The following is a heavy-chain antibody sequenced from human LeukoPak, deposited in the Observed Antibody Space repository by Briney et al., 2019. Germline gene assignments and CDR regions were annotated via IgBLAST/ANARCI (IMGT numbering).Heavy chain of an antibody. J-gene: IGHJ6*01. CDR3: ARWMFYYGSGVFHYHGMDV. Sequence: GESLKISCKGSGYSFTSQWIGWVRQMPGKGLEWMGIIYPADSDTKYSPSFQGQVTISVDKSISTAYLQWSSLKASDTAIYYWARWMFYYGSGVFHYHGMDVWGRGPRLPSPQ. D-gene: IGHD3-10*01. CDR2: IYPADSDT. V-gene: IGHV5-51*01. CDR1: GYSFTSQW.